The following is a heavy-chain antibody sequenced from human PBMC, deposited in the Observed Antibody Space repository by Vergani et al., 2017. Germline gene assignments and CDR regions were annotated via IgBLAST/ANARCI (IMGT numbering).Heavy chain of an antibody. J-gene: IGHJ4*02. CDR2: INPNSGGT. CDR1: GYTFTGYY. V-gene: IGHV1-2*02. Sequence: QVQLVQSGAEVKKPGASVKVSCKASGYTFTGYYMHWVRQAPGQGLEWMGWINPNSGGTNYAQKFQGRVTMTRDTSISTAYMERSRLRSDDTAVYYCARDMSDRIDGGSYLYDYWGQGTLVTVSS. D-gene: IGHD1-26*01. CDR3: ARDMSDRIDGGSYLYDY.